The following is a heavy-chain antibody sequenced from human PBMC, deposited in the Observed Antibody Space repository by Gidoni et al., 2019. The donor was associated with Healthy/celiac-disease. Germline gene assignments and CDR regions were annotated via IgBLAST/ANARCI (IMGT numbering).Heavy chain of an antibody. CDR2: IYYSGST. Sequence: QVQLQESGPGLVKPSETLSLTCPVSGGSISSYYWSWIRQPPGKGLEWIGYIYYSGSTNYNPSLKSRVTISVDTSKNQFSLKLSSVTAADTAVYYCASSTIRFLEWLPFDYWGQGTLVTVSS. V-gene: IGHV4-59*01. CDR3: ASSTIRFLEWLPFDY. D-gene: IGHD3-3*01. CDR1: GGSISSYY. J-gene: IGHJ4*02.